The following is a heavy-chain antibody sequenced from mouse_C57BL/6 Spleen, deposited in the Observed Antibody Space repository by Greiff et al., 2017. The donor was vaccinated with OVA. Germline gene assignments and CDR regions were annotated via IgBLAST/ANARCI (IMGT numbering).Heavy chain of an antibody. V-gene: IGHV5-6*01. D-gene: IGHD2-4*01. CDR3: ARRYDYDGAWFAY. J-gene: IGHJ3*01. Sequence: EVQLVESGGDLVKPGGSLKLSCAASGFTFSSYGMSWVRQTPDKRLEWVATISSGGSYTYYPDSVKGRFTISRDNAKNTLYLQMSSLKSEDTAMYYCARRYDYDGAWFAYWGQGTLVTVSA. CDR1: GFTFSSYG. CDR2: ISSGGSYT.